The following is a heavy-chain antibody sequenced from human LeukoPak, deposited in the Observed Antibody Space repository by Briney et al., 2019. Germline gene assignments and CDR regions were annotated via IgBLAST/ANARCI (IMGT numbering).Heavy chain of an antibody. CDR1: GGSFSGYY. CDR3: ATYNVDTAYWYFDL. D-gene: IGHD5-18*01. CDR2: INHSGST. V-gene: IGHV4-34*01. Sequence: SQTLSLTCAVYGGSFSGYYWSWIRQPPGHGLEYIGEINHSGSTNSNPSLKSRVTISVDTSKNQFSLRLRSVTAADTAVYYCATYNVDTAYWYFDLWGRGTLVTVSS. J-gene: IGHJ2*01.